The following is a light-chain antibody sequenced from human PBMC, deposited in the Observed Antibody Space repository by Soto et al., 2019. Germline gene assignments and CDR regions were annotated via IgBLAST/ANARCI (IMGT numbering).Light chain of an antibody. V-gene: IGKV3-20*01. CDR3: QQYGSSPKT. CDR1: QSFRSHS. CDR2: AAS. J-gene: IGKJ1*01. Sequence: EIMLTQSPVTLSLSTGQIAALSFRASQSFRSHSLAWYQQKPGQAPTLLIYAASYRATGIPDRFTGSGSGTDFTLTISRLEPEDFAVYYCQQYGSSPKTFGQGTKVDI.